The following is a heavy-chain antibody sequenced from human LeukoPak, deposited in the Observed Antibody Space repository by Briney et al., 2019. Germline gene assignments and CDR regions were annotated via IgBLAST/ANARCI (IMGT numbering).Heavy chain of an antibody. CDR1: GFTFSSFA. V-gene: IGHV3-23*01. J-gene: IGHJ4*02. Sequence: GGSLRLSCAASGFTFSSFAMSWVRQAPGKGLEWVSGISGIDGSTYYADSVKGRFTISRDNSKNTLYLQMNSLRAEDTAVYYCARVPDSGSAIDYWGQGTLVTVSS. CDR3: ARVPDSGSAIDY. CDR2: ISGIDGST. D-gene: IGHD1-26*01.